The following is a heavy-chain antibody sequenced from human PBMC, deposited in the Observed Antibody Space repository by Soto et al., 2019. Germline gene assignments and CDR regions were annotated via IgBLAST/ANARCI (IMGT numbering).Heavy chain of an antibody. CDR2: IYYSGST. Sequence: SETLSLTCTVSGGSISRYYWIWIRQPPGKGLEWIGYIYYSGSTNYNPSLKSRVTISVDTSKNQFSLKLSSVTAADTAVYYCARRYGYSFDYWGQGTLVTVSS. CDR1: GGSISRYY. D-gene: IGHD1-1*01. J-gene: IGHJ4*02. V-gene: IGHV4-59*08. CDR3: ARRYGYSFDY.